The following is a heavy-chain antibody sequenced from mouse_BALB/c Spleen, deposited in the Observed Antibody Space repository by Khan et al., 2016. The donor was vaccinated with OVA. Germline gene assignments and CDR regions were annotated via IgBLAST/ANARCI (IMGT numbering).Heavy chain of an antibody. J-gene: IGHJ2*01. CDR2: ISYSGST. CDR3: ARSIMAN. CDR1: GYSITSVYA. Sequence: EVQLQESGPGLVKPSQSLSLTCTVTGYSITSVYAWNWIRQFLGNKLEWMGYISYSGSTSYNPSLKSRITITRDTSKNHFFLQLNSVTTEDTATYYCARSIMANWGQGTTLTVSS. V-gene: IGHV3-2*02.